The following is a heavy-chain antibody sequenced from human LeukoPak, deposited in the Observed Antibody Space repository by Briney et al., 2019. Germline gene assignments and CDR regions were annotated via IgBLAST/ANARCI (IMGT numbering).Heavy chain of an antibody. V-gene: IGHV4-39*01. CDR1: GGSISSSSYS. CDR3: ARHARMVRGVNYYGMDV. J-gene: IGHJ6*02. Sequence: SETLSLTCTVSGGSISSSSYSWGWIRQPPGKGLEWIGSIYYSGSTYYNPSLKSRVTISVDTSKNQFSLKLSSVTAADTAVYYCARHARMVRGVNYYGMDVWGQGTTVTVSS. D-gene: IGHD3-10*01. CDR2: IYYSGST.